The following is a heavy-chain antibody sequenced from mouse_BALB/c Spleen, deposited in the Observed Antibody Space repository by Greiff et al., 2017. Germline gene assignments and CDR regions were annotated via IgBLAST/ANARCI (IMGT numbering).Heavy chain of an antibody. CDR3: ARRGGSSYDYFDY. V-gene: IGHV1-39*01. D-gene: IGHD1-1*01. J-gene: IGHJ2*01. CDR2: INPYYGST. Sequence: VQLQQTGPELVKPGASVKISCKASGYSFTDYIMLWVKQSHGKSLEWIGNINPYYGSTSYNLKFKGKATLTVDKSSSTAYMQLNSLTSEDSAVYYCARRGGSSYDYFDYWGQGTTLTVSS. CDR1: GYSFTDYI.